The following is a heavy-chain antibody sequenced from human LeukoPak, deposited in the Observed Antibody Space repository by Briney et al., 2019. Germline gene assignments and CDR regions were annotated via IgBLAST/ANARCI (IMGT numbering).Heavy chain of an antibody. V-gene: IGHV4-39*07. CDR3: AKSSYSIFDY. J-gene: IGHJ4*02. CDR1: GGSISSSSYY. Sequence: SETLSLTCTVSGGSISSSSYYWGWIRQPPGKGLEWIGSIYYSGNTYYNPSLKSRVTISVDTSKNQFSLKLSSVTAADTAVYYCAKSSYSIFDYWGQGTLVTVSS. CDR2: IYYSGNT. D-gene: IGHD5-18*01.